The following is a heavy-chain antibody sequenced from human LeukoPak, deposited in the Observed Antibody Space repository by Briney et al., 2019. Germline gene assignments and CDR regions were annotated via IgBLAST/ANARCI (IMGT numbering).Heavy chain of an antibody. J-gene: IGHJ4*02. D-gene: IGHD4-17*01. CDR1: GGSISNYY. Sequence: SETLSLTCTVSGGSISNYYWNWIRQPPGKGLEWIGYIYYSGSTSYNPSLESRVTISVDTSKNQFSLRLSSVTAADTAVYYCARDTLYADFRFDSWGQGTLVTVSS. CDR3: ARDTLYADFRFDS. V-gene: IGHV4-59*01. CDR2: IYYSGST.